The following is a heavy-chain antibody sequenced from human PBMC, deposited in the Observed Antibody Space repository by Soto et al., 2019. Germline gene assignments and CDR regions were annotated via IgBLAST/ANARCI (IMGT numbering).Heavy chain of an antibody. J-gene: IGHJ4*02. D-gene: IGHD1-26*01. V-gene: IGHV3-74*01. CDR1: GFTFSNYW. Sequence: EVQLVESGGGLVQPGGSLRLSCAASGFTFSNYWMHWVRQAPGKGLVWVSRINRDGSSTTYADSVKGRFTISRDNAKSTLYLQMNSLRAEDTAVYYCARRGSGSYYDYWGQGTLVTVSS. CDR3: ARRGSGSYYDY. CDR2: INRDGSST.